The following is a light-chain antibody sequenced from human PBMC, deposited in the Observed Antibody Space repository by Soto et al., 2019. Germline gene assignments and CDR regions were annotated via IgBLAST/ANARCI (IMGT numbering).Light chain of an antibody. Sequence: DIHLTQSPSNLSASVGDRVTITCRASQSISILLAWYQQKPGKAPNLLIYATSTLETGVSSRFSGSGSGTEFTLTISSLQPDDSATYYCQHYNDFSWTFGQGTKVEIK. CDR1: QSISIL. V-gene: IGKV1-5*03. J-gene: IGKJ1*01. CDR3: QHYNDFSWT. CDR2: ATS.